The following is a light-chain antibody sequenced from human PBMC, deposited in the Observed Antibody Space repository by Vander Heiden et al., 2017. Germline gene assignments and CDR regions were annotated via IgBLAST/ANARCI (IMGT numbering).Light chain of an antibody. CDR2: AAS. CDR3: QQSDSTPQLT. CDR1: QSISSY. V-gene: IGKV1-39*01. J-gene: IGKJ4*01. Sequence: DIQMTQPPSSLSASVGDRVTITCRASQSISSYLNWYQQKPGKATKLLIYAASSLQSGVPSRFSGSGSGTDFTLTISSLQPEDFATYYCQQSDSTPQLTFGGGTKVEIK.